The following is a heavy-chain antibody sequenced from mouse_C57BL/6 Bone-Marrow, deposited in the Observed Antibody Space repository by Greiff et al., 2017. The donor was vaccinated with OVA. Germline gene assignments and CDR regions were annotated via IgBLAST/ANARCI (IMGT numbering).Heavy chain of an antibody. D-gene: IGHD2-4*01. J-gene: IGHJ1*03. CDR1: GYTFTSYW. CDR2: IDPSDSYT. CDR3: ARGNYDLYWYFDV. V-gene: IGHV1-69*01. Sequence: QVQLQQPGAELVMPGASVKLSCKASGYTFTSYWMPWVKQRPGQGLEWIGEIDPSDSYTNYNQKFQGKSTLTVDKSSSTAYMQLSSLTSEDSAVYYCARGNYDLYWYFDVWGTGTTVTVSS.